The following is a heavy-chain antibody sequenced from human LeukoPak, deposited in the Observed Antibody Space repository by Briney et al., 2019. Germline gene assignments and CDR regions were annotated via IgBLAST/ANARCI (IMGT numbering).Heavy chain of an antibody. CDR2: INHSGST. CDR3: ARLQAENCSGGSCSDY. CDR1: GGSFSGYY. D-gene: IGHD2-15*01. J-gene: IGHJ4*02. V-gene: IGHV4-34*01. Sequence: SETLSLTCAVYGGSFSGYYWSWIRQPPGKGLEWIGEINHSGSTNYNPSLKSRVTISVDTSKNQFSLKLSSVTAADTAVYYCARLQAENCSGGSCSDYWGQGTLVTVSS.